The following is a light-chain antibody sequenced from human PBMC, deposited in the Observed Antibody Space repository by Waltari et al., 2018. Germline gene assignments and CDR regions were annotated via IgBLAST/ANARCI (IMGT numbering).Light chain of an antibody. CDR1: QSLLHSNGNTY. V-gene: IGKV2-30*02. J-gene: IGKJ1*01. CDR3: MQATHFPPT. CDR2: RIS. Sequence: DVVMTQSPLSLPITPGQPAYMTCRSSQSLLHSNGNTYLSWFLQKPGQPPRRLIYRISNRDSGVPDRFSGSGAGTSFILKISRVEAEDVGLYFCMQATHFPPTFGQGTKVEIK.